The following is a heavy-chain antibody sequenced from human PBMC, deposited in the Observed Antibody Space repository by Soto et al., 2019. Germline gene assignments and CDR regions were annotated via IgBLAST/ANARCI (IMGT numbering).Heavy chain of an antibody. CDR1: GYTFTSYY. D-gene: IGHD2-2*01. Sequence: ASVKVSCKASGYTFTSYYMHWVRQAPGQGLEWMGIINPSGGSTSYAQKFQGRVTMTRDTSTSTVYMELSSLRSEDTAVYYCAREYSYLPAAMISESYYYYGMDVWGQGTTVTVSS. V-gene: IGHV1-46*01. CDR3: AREYSYLPAAMISESYYYYGMDV. J-gene: IGHJ6*02. CDR2: INPSGGST.